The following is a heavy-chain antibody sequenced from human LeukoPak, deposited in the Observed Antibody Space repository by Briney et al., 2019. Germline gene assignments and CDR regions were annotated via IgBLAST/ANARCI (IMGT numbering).Heavy chain of an antibody. J-gene: IGHJ3*02. CDR3: AREGGSYYLDAFDI. Sequence: SETLSLTCTVSGGSISTYYWSWIRQPPGKGLEWIGYIYYNGNTNYNPSLKSRLTISIDTSKNQFSLKLSSVTAADTAVYYCAREGGSYYLDAFDIWGQGTMVTVSS. V-gene: IGHV4-59*01. D-gene: IGHD1-26*01. CDR2: IYYNGNT. CDR1: GGSISTYY.